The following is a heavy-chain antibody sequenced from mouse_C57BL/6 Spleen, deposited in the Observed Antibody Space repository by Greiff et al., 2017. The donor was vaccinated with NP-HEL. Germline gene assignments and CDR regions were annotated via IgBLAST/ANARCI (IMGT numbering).Heavy chain of an antibody. CDR3: ARTYYGSSCDY. CDR1: GYSFTGYY. Sequence: VQLQQSGPELVKPGASVKISCKASGYSFTGYYMNWVKQSPEKSLEWIGEINPSTGGTTYNQKFKAKATLTVDKSSSTAYMQLKSLTSEDSAVYYCARTYYGSSCDYWGQGTTLTVSS. D-gene: IGHD1-1*01. V-gene: IGHV1-42*01. J-gene: IGHJ2*01. CDR2: INPSTGGT.